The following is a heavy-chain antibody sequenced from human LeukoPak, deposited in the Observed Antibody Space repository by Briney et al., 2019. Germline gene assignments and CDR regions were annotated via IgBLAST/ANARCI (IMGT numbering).Heavy chain of an antibody. CDR1: GGSISSSSYY. CDR3: ARDRGVLRYFDWLFEFDY. D-gene: IGHD3-9*01. V-gene: IGHV4-39*02. CDR2: IYYSGST. J-gene: IGHJ4*02. Sequence: SETLSLTCTVSGGSISSSSYYWGWIRQPPGKGLEWIGSIYYSGSTYYNPSLKSRVTISVDTSKNQFSLKLSSVTAADTAVYYCARDRGVLRYFDWLFEFDYWGQGTLVTVSS.